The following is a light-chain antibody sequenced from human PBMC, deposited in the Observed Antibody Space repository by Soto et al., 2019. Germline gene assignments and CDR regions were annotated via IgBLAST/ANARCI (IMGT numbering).Light chain of an antibody. Sequence: QSVLTQPPSVSAAPGQRVTISCSGSNSNIGTNDVSWYHQLPGTAPKLLIYDTIRRPSGVPDRFSGSKSGTSATLDITGLQTGDEADYYCRMWDCSLRVVVFGGGTKLTVL. V-gene: IGLV1-51*01. CDR1: NSNIGTND. CDR3: RMWDCSLRVVV. CDR2: DTI. J-gene: IGLJ3*02.